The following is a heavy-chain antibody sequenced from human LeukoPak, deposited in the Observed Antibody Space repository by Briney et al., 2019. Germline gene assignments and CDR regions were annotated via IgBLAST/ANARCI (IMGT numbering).Heavy chain of an antibody. V-gene: IGHV3-23*01. D-gene: IGHD3-3*01. Sequence: PGGPLRLSCAASGFTFSSYAMSWVRQAPGKGLEWVSAISGSGGSTYYADSVKGRFTISRDNSKNTLYLQMNSLRAEDTAVYYCAKGGVGDFWSGPYYYGMDVWGQGTTVTVSS. CDR2: ISGSGGST. J-gene: IGHJ6*02. CDR3: AKGGVGDFWSGPYYYGMDV. CDR1: GFTFSSYA.